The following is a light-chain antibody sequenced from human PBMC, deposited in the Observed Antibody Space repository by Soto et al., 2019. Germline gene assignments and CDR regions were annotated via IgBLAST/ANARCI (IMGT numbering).Light chain of an antibody. CDR1: SSNIGSNL. CDR3: ATWDDGLSGWA. Sequence: QSVLTQPPSASGTPGQRVTISCSGSSSNIGSNLVYWYQHLPGTTPKLLIFSYNQRPSGVPDRFSCSKSGTSASLAISGLRSEDEADYYCATWDDGLSGWAFGGGTQLTVL. V-gene: IGLV1-47*02. CDR2: SYN. J-gene: IGLJ7*01.